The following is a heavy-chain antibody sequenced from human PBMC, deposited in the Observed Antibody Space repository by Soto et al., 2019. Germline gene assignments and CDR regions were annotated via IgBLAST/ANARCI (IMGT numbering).Heavy chain of an antibody. D-gene: IGHD3-9*01. CDR1: GFTFSSYA. Sequence: GSLRLSCAASGFTFSSYAMHWVRQAPGKGLEWVAVISYDGSNKNYADSVKGRFTISRDNSKNTLYLQRNSLRAEDTAVNYCARDRGREKYYDSLTGYYIFYNWFDPWGQGTLVTVAS. CDR2: ISYDGSNK. CDR3: ARDRGREKYYDSLTGYYIFYNWFDP. J-gene: IGHJ5*02. V-gene: IGHV3-30-3*01.